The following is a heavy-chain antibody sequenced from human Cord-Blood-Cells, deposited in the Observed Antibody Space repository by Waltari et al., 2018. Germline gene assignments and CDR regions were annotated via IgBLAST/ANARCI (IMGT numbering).Heavy chain of an antibody. D-gene: IGHD4-17*01. CDR1: GGSFRGSS. V-gene: IGHV4-34*01. J-gene: IGHJ5*02. CDR2: INHSGST. Sequence: QVQLQQWGAGLLKPSATLSPTCAVAGGSFRGSSWRWIGPPPGKGLEWIGEINHSGSTNYNPSLKSRVTISVDTSKNQFSLKLSSVTAADTAVYYCARGGHYGGVPFDPWGQGTLVTVSS. CDR3: ARGGHYGGVPFDP.